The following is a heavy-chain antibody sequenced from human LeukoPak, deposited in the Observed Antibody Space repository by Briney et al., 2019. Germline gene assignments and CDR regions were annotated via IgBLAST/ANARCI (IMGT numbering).Heavy chain of an antibody. CDR1: GFSLSGYC. CDR2: LHADGNEK. J-gene: IGHJ4*02. V-gene: IGHV3-7*01. D-gene: IGHD5-12*01. Sequence: GGSLRLSCAAYGFSLSGYCVSWVRQAPGKGLEWVARLHADGNEKYFVHSVKGRFTVSRDNAKNSLYLQMNSLRVEDTAVYYCARGGYSFDYLGQGTLVTVSS. CDR3: ARGGYSFDY.